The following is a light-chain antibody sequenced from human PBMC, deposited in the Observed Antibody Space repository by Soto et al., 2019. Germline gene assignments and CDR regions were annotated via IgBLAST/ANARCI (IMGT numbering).Light chain of an antibody. CDR3: SSDTSSSTR. CDR2: EVS. Sequence: QSALTQPASVSGAPGPSITLSCTGTSSDVGGYNYVSWYQQHPGKAPQLMMYEVSNRPSGVFNRFSGSKSGNTASLTISGLQAEDEADYYCSSDTSSSTRFVTGTTLTVL. J-gene: IGLJ1*01. V-gene: IGLV2-14*01. CDR1: SSDVGGYNY.